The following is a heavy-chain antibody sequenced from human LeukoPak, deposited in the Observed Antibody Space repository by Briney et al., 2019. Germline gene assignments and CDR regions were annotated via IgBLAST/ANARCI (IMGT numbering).Heavy chain of an antibody. V-gene: IGHV4-4*02. J-gene: IGHJ4*02. D-gene: IGHD3-10*01. CDR2: IYHSGST. CDR3: ARRSSGTYYFDY. Sequence: SENLSLTCAVSGGSISSSNWWRWVRQPPGKGLEWVGEIYHSGSTNYNPSLKSRVTISVDKSKNQFALKLSSVTAADTAVYYCARRSSGTYYFDYWGQGTLVTVSS. CDR1: GGSISSSNW.